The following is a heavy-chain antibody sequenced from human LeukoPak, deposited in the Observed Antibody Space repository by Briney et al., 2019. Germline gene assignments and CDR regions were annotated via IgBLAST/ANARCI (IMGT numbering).Heavy chain of an antibody. CDR3: ARLNDYGGHLDY. V-gene: IGHV4-4*02. D-gene: IGHD4-23*01. CDR1: GDPITKTNW. CDR2: IYHGGST. J-gene: IGHJ4*02. Sequence: IPSETLSLTCTASGDPITKTNWWGWVRQPPGRGLQWVGQIYHGGSTDYNPSLKSRVSISMDKSKNQFSLRLTSVTAADTAVYYCARLNDYGGHLDYWGQGTLVTVSS.